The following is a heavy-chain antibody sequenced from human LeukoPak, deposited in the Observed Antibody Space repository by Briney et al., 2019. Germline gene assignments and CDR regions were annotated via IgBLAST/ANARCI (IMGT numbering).Heavy chain of an antibody. CDR1: GFTFSSYS. J-gene: IGHJ4*02. Sequence: GGSLRLSCAASGFTFSSYSMNWVRQAPGKGLEWVSSISSSSSYIYYADSVKGRFTISRDNAKNSLYLQMNSPRAEDTAVYYCARWDSGYPIDYWGQGTLVTVSS. CDR2: ISSSSSYI. V-gene: IGHV3-21*01. D-gene: IGHD5-12*01. CDR3: ARWDSGYPIDY.